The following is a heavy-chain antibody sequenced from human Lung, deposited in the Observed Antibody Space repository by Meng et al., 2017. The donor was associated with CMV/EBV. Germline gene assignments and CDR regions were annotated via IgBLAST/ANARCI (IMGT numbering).Heavy chain of an antibody. V-gene: IGHV3-21*01. CDR3: VRRAQGDY. Sequence: LRLSCEASGFTFSSYTMNWVRQAPGKGLEWVSSIDTSSSYIYYADSVKGRFTISRDNAKNSLYLQMNSLGAEDTALYYCVRRAQGDYWGQGTLVTVSS. CDR2: IDTSSSYI. J-gene: IGHJ4*02. CDR1: GFTFSSYT.